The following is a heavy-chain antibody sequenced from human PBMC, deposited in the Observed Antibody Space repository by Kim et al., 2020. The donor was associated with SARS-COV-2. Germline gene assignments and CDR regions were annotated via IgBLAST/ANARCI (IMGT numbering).Heavy chain of an antibody. CDR1: GYSISSGYY. D-gene: IGHD3-10*01. CDR2: IYHSGST. Sequence: SETLSLTCTVSGYSISSGYYWGWIRQPPGKGLEWIGSIYHSGSTYYNPSLKSRVTISVDTSKNQFSLKLSSVTAADTAVYYCARGGISVRGVIIINWFDPWGQGTLVTVSS. CDR3: ARGGISVRGVIIINWFDP. J-gene: IGHJ5*02. V-gene: IGHV4-38-2*02.